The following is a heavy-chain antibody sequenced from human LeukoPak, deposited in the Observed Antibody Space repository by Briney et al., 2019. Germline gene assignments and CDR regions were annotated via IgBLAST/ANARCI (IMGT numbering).Heavy chain of an antibody. CDR3: VRNMMESNPVPDY. CDR1: GFIFSDYA. CDR2: INGGGYSI. J-gene: IGHJ4*02. V-gene: IGHV3-21*01. D-gene: IGHD3-16*01. Sequence: KPGGSLRLSCAASGFIFSDYAMHWIRQAPGKGLEWVSTINGGGYSIYYANSVKGRFTISRDNAQSSLVLQMNSLRVDDSAAYYCVRNMMESNPVPDYWGQGTLVTVSS.